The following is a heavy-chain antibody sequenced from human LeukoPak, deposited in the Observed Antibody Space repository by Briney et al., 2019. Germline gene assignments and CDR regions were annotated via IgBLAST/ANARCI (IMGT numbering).Heavy chain of an antibody. V-gene: IGHV4-34*01. CDR3: ARNYYDSSAGAFDI. CDR1: GGSFSGYY. J-gene: IGHJ3*02. D-gene: IGHD3-22*01. Sequence: TSETLSLTCAVYGGSFSGYYWSWIRQPPGKGLEWIGEINHSGSTNYNPSLKSRVTISVDTSKNQFSLKLSSVTAADTAVYYCARNYYDSSAGAFDIWGQGTMVTVSS. CDR2: INHSGST.